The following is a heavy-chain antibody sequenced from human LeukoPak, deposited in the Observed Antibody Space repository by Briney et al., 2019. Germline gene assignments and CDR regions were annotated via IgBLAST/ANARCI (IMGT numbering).Heavy chain of an antibody. V-gene: IGHV1-18*01. Sequence: ASVKVSCKASGYTFTSYGISWVRQAPGQGLEWMGWISAYNGNTNYVQKLQGRVTMTTDTSTSTAYMELRSLRSDDTAVYYCATQSGATHAAGDYYYYGMDVWGQGTTVTVSS. J-gene: IGHJ6*02. CDR1: GYTFTSYG. CDR2: ISAYNGNT. D-gene: IGHD1-26*01. CDR3: ATQSGATHAAGDYYYYGMDV.